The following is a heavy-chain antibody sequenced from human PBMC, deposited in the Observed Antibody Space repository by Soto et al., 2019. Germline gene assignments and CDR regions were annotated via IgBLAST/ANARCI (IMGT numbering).Heavy chain of an antibody. CDR2: MNPNSGNT. CDR1: GYTFTSYD. J-gene: IGHJ4*02. D-gene: IGHD6-13*01. CDR3: ARGHSSSWRFDY. Sequence: ASVKVSCKASGYTFTSYDINWVRQATGQGLEYLGWMNPNSGNTGYAQKFQGRVTMTRNTSISTAYMELSSLRSEDTAVYYCARGHSSSWRFDYWGQGTLVTVSS. V-gene: IGHV1-8*01.